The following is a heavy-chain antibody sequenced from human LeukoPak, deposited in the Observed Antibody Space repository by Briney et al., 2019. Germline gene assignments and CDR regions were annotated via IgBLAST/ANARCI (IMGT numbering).Heavy chain of an antibody. V-gene: IGHV3-7*01. CDR1: GFTFSYYW. D-gene: IGHD3-9*01. CDR2: IIQDGSEK. J-gene: IGHJ4*02. Sequence: GGSLRLSCAAPGFTFSYYWMSWVRQAPGKGLEWVANIIQDGSEKHYVDSVKGRFTISRDNAKSSLYLQMNSLRAEDTAVYYCASSSRDDILTGVQGFDYWGQGTLVTVSS. CDR3: ASSSRDDILTGVQGFDY.